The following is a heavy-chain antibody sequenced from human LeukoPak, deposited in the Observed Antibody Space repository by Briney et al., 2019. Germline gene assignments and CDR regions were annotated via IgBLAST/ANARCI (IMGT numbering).Heavy chain of an antibody. CDR1: GGSFSGYY. Sequence: RASETLSLTCAVYGGSFSGYYWSWIRQPPGKGLEWIGEINHSGSTNYNPSLKSRVTISVDTSKNQFSLKLSSVTAADTAVYYCARVTRQAYFDYWGQGTLVTVSS. D-gene: IGHD3-16*01. CDR3: ARVTRQAYFDY. J-gene: IGHJ4*02. V-gene: IGHV4-34*01. CDR2: INHSGST.